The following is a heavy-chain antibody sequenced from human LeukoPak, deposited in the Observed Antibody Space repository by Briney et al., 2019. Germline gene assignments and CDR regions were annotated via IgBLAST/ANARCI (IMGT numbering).Heavy chain of an antibody. CDR1: GYTFGSYA. CDR2: ISGSGGST. Sequence: GGSLRLSCAASGYTFGSYAMSWVRQAPGKGLEWVSAISGSGGSTYYADSVKGRFTISRDNSKNTLYLQMNSLRAEDTAVYYCAREYGSGSYYSWEYYFDYWGQGTQVTVSS. J-gene: IGHJ4*02. V-gene: IGHV3-23*01. CDR3: AREYGSGSYYSWEYYFDY. D-gene: IGHD3-10*01.